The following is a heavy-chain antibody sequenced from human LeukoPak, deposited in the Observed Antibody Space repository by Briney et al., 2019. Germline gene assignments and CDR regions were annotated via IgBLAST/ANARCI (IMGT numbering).Heavy chain of an antibody. CDR3: ARLNYYDSSGYFKYYFDY. CDR2: IIPIFGTA. D-gene: IGHD3-22*01. V-gene: IGHV1-69*05. CDR1: GGTFSSYA. Sequence: SVKVSCKASGGTFSSYAISWVRQAPGQGLEWMGGIIPIFGTANYAQKFQGRVTITTDESTSTAYMELSSLRSEDTAVYYCARLNYYDSSGYFKYYFDYWGQGTLVTVSS. J-gene: IGHJ4*02.